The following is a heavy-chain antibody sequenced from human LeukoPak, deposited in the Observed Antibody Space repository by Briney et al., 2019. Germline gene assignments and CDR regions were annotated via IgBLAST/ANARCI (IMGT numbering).Heavy chain of an antibody. J-gene: IGHJ5*02. V-gene: IGHV3-48*04. CDR1: GFNFSSYS. CDR3: ASGSYRWFDP. Sequence: GGSLRLSCAASGFNFSSYSMNWVRQAPGKGLEWVSYISSSGSTIYYADSVKGRFTISRDNAKNSLYLQMNSLRAEDAAVYYCASGSYRWFDPWGQGTLVTVSS. CDR2: ISSSGSTI. D-gene: IGHD3-16*02.